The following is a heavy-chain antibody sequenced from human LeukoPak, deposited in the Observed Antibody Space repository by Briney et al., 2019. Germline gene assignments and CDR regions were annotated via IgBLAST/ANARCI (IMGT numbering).Heavy chain of an antibody. V-gene: IGHV4-59*08. D-gene: IGHD3-10*01. Sequence: PSETLSLTCTVSGGPISSYYWSWIRQPPGKGLEWFGYIYYSETTNYNPSLKSRATISVDTSKNQFSLKLSSVTAADTAVYYCASIGLPRAPYYYYYYMDVWGKGTTVTVSS. J-gene: IGHJ6*03. CDR2: IYYSETT. CDR3: ASIGLPRAPYYYYYYMDV. CDR1: GGPISSYY.